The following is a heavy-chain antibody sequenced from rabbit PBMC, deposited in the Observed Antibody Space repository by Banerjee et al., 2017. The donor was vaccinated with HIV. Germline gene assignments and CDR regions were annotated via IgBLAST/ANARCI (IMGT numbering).Heavy chain of an antibody. Sequence: QSLEESGGGLVKPGGTLKLSCTASRFTLSSYWMCWVRQAPGKGLELIACIYGGSGSTWYASWVNGRFTISSHNAQNTLYLQLNSLTAADTATYFCARTVSAYSYYTDGYVDYPYPIYFDLWGPGTLVTVS. CDR1: RFTLSSYW. CDR2: IYGGSGST. D-gene: IGHD6-1*01. J-gene: IGHJ4*01. CDR3: ARTVSAYSYYTDGYVDYPYPIYFDL. V-gene: IGHV1S7*01.